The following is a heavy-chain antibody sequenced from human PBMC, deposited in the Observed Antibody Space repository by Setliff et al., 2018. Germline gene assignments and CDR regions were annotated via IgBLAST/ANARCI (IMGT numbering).Heavy chain of an antibody. J-gene: IGHJ4*02. D-gene: IGHD5-12*01. CDR1: GGSMIGGHYY. Sequence: TLSLTCTVSGGSMIGGHYYWSWIRQLPGKGLEWIAYIYYSGNTYCNPSLKSRVTISVDTSKNLFSLKLNSVTAADTALYYCARHVKVATEYFDCWGQGTLVTVSS. CDR3: ARHVKVATEYFDC. CDR2: IYYSGNT. V-gene: IGHV4-30-4*08.